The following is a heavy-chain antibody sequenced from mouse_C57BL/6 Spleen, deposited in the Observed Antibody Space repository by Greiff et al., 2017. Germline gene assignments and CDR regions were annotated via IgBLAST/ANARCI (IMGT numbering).Heavy chain of an antibody. J-gene: IGHJ1*03. CDR1: GYTFTDYY. CDR3: ARENPRYFDV. Sequence: EVQLQQSGPELVKPGASVKISCKASGYTFTDYYMNWVKQSHGKSLEWIGDINPNNGGTSYNQKFKGKATLTVDKSSSTAYMELRSLTSEDSAVYYCARENPRYFDVWGTGTTVTVSS. CDR2: INPNNGGT. V-gene: IGHV1-26*01.